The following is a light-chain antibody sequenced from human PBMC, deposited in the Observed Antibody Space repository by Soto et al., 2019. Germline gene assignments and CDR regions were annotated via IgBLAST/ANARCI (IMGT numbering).Light chain of an antibody. Sequence: EIALTQSPATLSLSPGERATLSCRASPSVPNYVAWYQQKPGQAPRLLIYGAFNRATGIPARFSGSGSGADFTLTISSLEPEDFAIYYCQQRYTWPPVTFGQGTRLEIK. CDR3: QQRYTWPPVT. V-gene: IGKV3-11*01. CDR2: GAF. CDR1: PSVPNY. J-gene: IGKJ5*01.